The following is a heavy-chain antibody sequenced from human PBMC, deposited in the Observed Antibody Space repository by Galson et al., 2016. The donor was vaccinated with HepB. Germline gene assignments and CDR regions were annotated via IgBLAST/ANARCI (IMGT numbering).Heavy chain of an antibody. Sequence: ETLSLTCTVPGASIVSAHWCSWVRQPPGKGLEWIGEIDHSETTHYNPSPESRVSISVDNSKNQFSLKLSSVTAADTAVYYCASEDYSFRYWGQGTLVTVSS. CDR2: IDHSETT. CDR1: GASIVSAHW. CDR3: ASEDYSFRY. J-gene: IGHJ4*02. D-gene: IGHD3-10*01. V-gene: IGHV4-4*02.